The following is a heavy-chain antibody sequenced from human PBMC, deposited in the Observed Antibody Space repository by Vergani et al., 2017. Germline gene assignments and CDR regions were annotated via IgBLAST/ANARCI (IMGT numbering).Heavy chain of an antibody. V-gene: IGHV5-10-1*01. D-gene: IGHD6-13*01. CDR1: GYSFTSYW. CDR3: ARSSYSSSWTDY. CDR2: IDPSDSYT. Sequence: EVQLVQSGAEVKKPGESLRISCKVSGYSFTSYWISWVRQMPGKGLEWMGRIDPSDSYTNYSPSFQGHVTISADKSISTAYLQWSSLMAADTAMYYCARSSYSSSWTDYWGQGTLVTVSS. J-gene: IGHJ4*02.